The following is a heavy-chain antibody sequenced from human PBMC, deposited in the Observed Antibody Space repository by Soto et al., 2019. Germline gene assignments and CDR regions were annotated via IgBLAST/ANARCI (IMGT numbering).Heavy chain of an antibody. CDR2: INPKSGGT. CDR1: GYAFSAYY. Sequence: GASVKGCCKTSGYAFSAYYIHWVRQAPAQGLEWMGWINPKSGGTLYAQKFRGRVTMTRDTSISTAYMELSRLRSDDTAVYYCARGGTFAYDTSGYSVYWGQGTLVTVSS. CDR3: ARGGTFAYDTSGYSVY. V-gene: IGHV1-2*02. D-gene: IGHD3-22*01. J-gene: IGHJ4*02.